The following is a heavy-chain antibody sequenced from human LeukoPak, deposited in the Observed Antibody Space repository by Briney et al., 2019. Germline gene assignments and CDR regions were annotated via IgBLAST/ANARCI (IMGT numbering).Heavy chain of an antibody. J-gene: IGHJ4*02. V-gene: IGHV1-2*02. CDR1: GYIFTSYV. CDR3: ARGGEVCSSTSCYRGHEY. CDR2: INPDTGGT. D-gene: IGHD2-2*01. Sequence: ASVKVSCKASGYIFTSYVISWVRQAPGQGLEWMGWINPDTGGTSYAQRFQGRVTMTRDTSISTAYMELSRLTSDDTAVYYCARGGEVCSSTSCYRGHEYWGQGTLVTVSS.